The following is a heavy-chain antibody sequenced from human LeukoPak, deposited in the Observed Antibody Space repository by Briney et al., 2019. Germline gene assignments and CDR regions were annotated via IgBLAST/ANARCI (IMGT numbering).Heavy chain of an antibody. V-gene: IGHV3-48*03. D-gene: IGHD6-19*01. J-gene: IGHJ4*02. CDR2: ISSSGTTI. Sequence: HPGGSLRLSCAASGFTFSSYEMNWVRQAPGKGLEWVSYISSSGTTIYYADSVNGRFTISRDNAKNALYLQMNSLRAEDTAVYYCAREAAGYSSGWPDYWGQGTLVTVSS. CDR1: GFTFSSYE. CDR3: AREAAGYSSGWPDY.